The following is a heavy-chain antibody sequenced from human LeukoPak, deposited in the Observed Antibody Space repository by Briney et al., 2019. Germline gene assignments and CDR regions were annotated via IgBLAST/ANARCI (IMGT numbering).Heavy chain of an antibody. J-gene: IGHJ3*02. CDR2: IYYSGST. V-gene: IGHV4-59*01. Sequence: SRTLSPMWAERGVGIESNYWSWIRHHTGKGLEWIGYIYYSGSTNYNPSLKSRVTISVDTSKNQFSLKLSSVTAADTAVYYCARAEQQLGNDAFYIWGQGTMVTVSS. CDR3: ARAEQQLGNDAFYI. D-gene: IGHD6-13*01. CDR1: GVGIESNY.